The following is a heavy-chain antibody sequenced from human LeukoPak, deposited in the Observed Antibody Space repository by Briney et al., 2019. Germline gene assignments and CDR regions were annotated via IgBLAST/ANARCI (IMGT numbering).Heavy chain of an antibody. CDR3: ARGPRSRVVVTAQLSLDH. V-gene: IGHV4-34*01. CDR1: GGSFSGYY. D-gene: IGHD2-21*02. J-gene: IGHJ4*02. CDR2: INHSGST. Sequence: SETLSLTCAVYGGSFSGYYWSWIRQPPGKGLEWIGEINHSGSTNYNPSLKSRVTISVDTSKNQFSLKLSSVTAADTAVYYCARGPRSRVVVTAQLSLDHWGQGTLVTVSS.